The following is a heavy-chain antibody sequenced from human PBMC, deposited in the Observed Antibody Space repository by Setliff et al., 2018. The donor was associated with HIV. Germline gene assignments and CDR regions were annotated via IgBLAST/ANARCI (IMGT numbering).Heavy chain of an antibody. CDR1: GVSVSSGGYY. V-gene: IGHV4-61*08. CDR2: IYFTGSS. Sequence: PSETLSLTCSVSGVSVSSGGYYWSWIRQHPGKGLEWIGSIYFTGSSDNNPSLKSRVTLSVDTSKHQFSLKLSSVTAADTAVYYCARVQMAYAAFDVWGQGTMVTVSS. D-gene: IGHD4-17*01. J-gene: IGHJ3*01. CDR3: ARVQMAYAAFDV.